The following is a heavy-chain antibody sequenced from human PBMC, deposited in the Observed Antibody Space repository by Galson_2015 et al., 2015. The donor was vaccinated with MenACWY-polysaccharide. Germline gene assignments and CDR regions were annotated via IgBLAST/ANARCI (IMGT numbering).Heavy chain of an antibody. J-gene: IGHJ2*01. Sequence: SLRLSCADSGASFSSYAINWVRQAPGKGLEWVAGISSSGGSTQFAGSVKGRFTISRDNSKNTLYLQVNSLRAEDTAVYYCAKTAKVGPNKESHRYFDLWGRGTLVTVSS. V-gene: IGHV3-23*01. CDR3: AKTAKVGPNKESHRYFDL. CDR2: ISSSGGST. D-gene: IGHD1-26*01. CDR1: GASFSSYA.